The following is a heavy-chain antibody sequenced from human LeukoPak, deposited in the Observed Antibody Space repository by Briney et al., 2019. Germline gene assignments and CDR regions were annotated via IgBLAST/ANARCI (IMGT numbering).Heavy chain of an antibody. Sequence: PGGSLRLSCAVSGITLSNYGMSWVRQAPGKGLEWVAGISGSGGSTNYAESVKGRFIVSRDNRKNTLFLQMNSLTAEDTAVYFCAKRGVVIRVILVGFHKEAYYFDSWGQGALVTVSS. CDR2: ISGSGGST. J-gene: IGHJ4*02. D-gene: IGHD3-22*01. V-gene: IGHV3-23*01. CDR3: AKRGVVIRVILVGFHKEAYYFDS. CDR1: GITLSNYG.